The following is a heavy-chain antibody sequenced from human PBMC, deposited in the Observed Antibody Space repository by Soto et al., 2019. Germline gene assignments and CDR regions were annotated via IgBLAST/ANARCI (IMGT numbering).Heavy chain of an antibody. CDR3: AKTKGSSWFGCDY. Sequence: EVQLLESGGGLVQPGGSLRLSCSASGFTFSNFAMTWVRQAPGKGLEWVSSISGSGGTTYYAGSLRGRFTISKDNSKNTLYLQMNSLRVEDTAVYYCAKTKGSSWFGCDYWGQGTLVTVSS. J-gene: IGHJ4*02. CDR1: GFTFSNFA. V-gene: IGHV3-23*01. CDR2: ISGSGGTT. D-gene: IGHD6-13*01.